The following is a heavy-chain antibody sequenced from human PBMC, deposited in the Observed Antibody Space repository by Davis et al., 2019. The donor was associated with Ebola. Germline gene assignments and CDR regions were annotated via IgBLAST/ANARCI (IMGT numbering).Heavy chain of an antibody. V-gene: IGHV1-69*05. CDR3: ARARDFWSGYYIPFFDY. Sequence: AASVKVSCKASGGTFSSYAISWVRQAPGQGLEWMGGIIPIFGTTNYAQKFQGRVTITRGTSASTAYMELSSLRSEDTAVYYCARARDFWSGYYIPFFDYWGQGTLVTVSS. D-gene: IGHD3-3*01. CDR1: GGTFSSYA. CDR2: IIPIFGTT. J-gene: IGHJ4*02.